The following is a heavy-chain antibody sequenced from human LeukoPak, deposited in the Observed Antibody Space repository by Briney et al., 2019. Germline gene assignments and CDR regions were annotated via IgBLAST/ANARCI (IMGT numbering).Heavy chain of an antibody. CDR3: AREVRANYGDYYYGMDV. D-gene: IGHD4/OR15-4a*01. CDR2: IIPIFGIA. J-gene: IGHJ6*02. Sequence: ASVKVFCKASGGTLGSYAISWVRQAPGQGLEWMGRIIPIFGIANYAQKFQGRVTITADKSTSTAYMELSSLRSEDTAVYYCAREVRANYGDYYYGMDVWGQGTTVTVSS. V-gene: IGHV1-69*04. CDR1: GGTLGSYA.